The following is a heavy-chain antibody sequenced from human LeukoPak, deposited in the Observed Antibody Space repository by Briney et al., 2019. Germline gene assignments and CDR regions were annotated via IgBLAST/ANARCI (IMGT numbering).Heavy chain of an antibody. D-gene: IGHD3-10*01. Sequence: GGSLRLSCAASGFSFSGSAMRWVRQASGKGLEWVGRIRSKNNNFATTYAASVKGRFTISRDDSKNTLYLQMNSLRAEDTAVYYCAKAPYYYGSGSYYSMVVGFDYWGQGTLVTVSS. CDR1: GFSFSGSA. CDR2: IRSKNNNFAT. J-gene: IGHJ4*02. CDR3: AKAPYYYGSGSYYSMVVGFDY. V-gene: IGHV3-73*01.